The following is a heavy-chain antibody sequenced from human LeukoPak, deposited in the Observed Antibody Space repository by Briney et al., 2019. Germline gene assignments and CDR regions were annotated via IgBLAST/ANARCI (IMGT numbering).Heavy chain of an antibody. CDR3: ARDLLVEGTDYFDY. CDR2: ISSSGSTI. Sequence: PGGSLRLSCAASGFTFSDYYMSWIRQAPGKGLEWVSYISSSGSTIHYADSVKGRFTISRDNAKNSLYLQMNSLRAEDTAVYYCARDLLVEGTDYFDYWGQGTLVTVSS. CDR1: GFTFSDYY. D-gene: IGHD1-14*01. V-gene: IGHV3-11*04. J-gene: IGHJ4*02.